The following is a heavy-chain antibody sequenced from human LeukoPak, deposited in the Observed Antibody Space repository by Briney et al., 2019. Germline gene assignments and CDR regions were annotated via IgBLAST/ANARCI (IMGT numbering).Heavy chain of an antibody. Sequence: GGSLRLSCAASGFTFSSYAMTWVRQAPGKGLEWVSTVTGTGSTTYYADSVKGRFAISRDNSKNTLYLQVNGLRAEDTAAYYCAKDDSSDTGILVDSWGQGTLVTVSS. CDR2: VTGTGSTT. CDR1: GFTFSSYA. V-gene: IGHV3-23*01. J-gene: IGHJ4*02. CDR3: AKDDSSDTGILVDS. D-gene: IGHD5-18*01.